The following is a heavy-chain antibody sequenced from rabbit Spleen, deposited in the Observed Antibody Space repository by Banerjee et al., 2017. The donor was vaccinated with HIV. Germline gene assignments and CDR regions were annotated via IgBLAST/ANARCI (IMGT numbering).Heavy chain of an antibody. J-gene: IGHJ3*01. D-gene: IGHD7-1*01. CDR3: ARFYAGYGDFGYAAM. Sequence: QSLEESGGDLVKPGASLTLTCTASGFSFSSNYYMCWVRQAPGKGLEWIACIHGGSINNIYYANWAKGRLTISRTSSTTVTLQMTSLTAADTATYFCARFYAGYGDFGYAAMWGQGTLVTV. CDR2: IHGGSINNI. CDR1: GFSFSSNYY. V-gene: IGHV1S40*01.